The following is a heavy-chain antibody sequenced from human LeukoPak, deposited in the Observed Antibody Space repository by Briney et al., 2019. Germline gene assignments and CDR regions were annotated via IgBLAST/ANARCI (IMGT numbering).Heavy chain of an antibody. CDR2: IYTSGST. CDR1: GGSISSGSYY. J-gene: IGHJ4*02. Sequence: TPSETLSLTCTVSGGSISSGSYYWSWIRQPAGEGLEWIGRIYTSGSTNYNPSLKSRVTISLDTSENHFSLKLSSVTAADTAVYYCARVTTGGYYNYWGQGTLVTVSS. D-gene: IGHD3-22*01. CDR3: ARVTTGGYYNY. V-gene: IGHV4-61*02.